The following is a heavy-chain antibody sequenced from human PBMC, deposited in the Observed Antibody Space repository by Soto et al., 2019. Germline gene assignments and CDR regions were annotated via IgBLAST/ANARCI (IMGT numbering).Heavy chain of an antibody. D-gene: IGHD3-10*01. CDR1: GASGGSFSAYY. CDR2: SNHSGST. CDR3: ARRHGLDIDAYY. Sequence: SDTLSLICDVYGASGGSFSAYYWRWIRQPPGKGLEWIEESNHSGSTNYNPSLKSRVTISVDTSKNQFSLKLSSVTAADTAVYFCARRHGLDIDAYYWGQG. V-gene: IGHV4-34*01. J-gene: IGHJ4*02.